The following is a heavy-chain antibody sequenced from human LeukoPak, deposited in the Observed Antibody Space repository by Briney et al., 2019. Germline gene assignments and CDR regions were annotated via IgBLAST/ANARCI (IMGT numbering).Heavy chain of an antibody. CDR3: AKAGAYSSGWYY. Sequence: GGSLRLSCAASGFTFSSYGMHWVRQAPGKGLEWVAVISYDGSNKYYADSVKGRFTISRDYSKNTLYLQMNSLRAEDTAVYYCAKAGAYSSGWYYWGQGTLVTVSS. CDR1: GFTFSSYG. J-gene: IGHJ4*02. CDR2: ISYDGSNK. D-gene: IGHD6-19*01. V-gene: IGHV3-30*18.